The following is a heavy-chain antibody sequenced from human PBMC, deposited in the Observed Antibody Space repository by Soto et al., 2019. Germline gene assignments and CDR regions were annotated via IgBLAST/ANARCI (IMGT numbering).Heavy chain of an antibody. CDR3: ATLGN. V-gene: IGHV3-30*03. Sequence: QVQLVESGGGVVQPGRSLRLSCAASGFTFSTYAMHWVRQAPGKGLEWVASISFDGSKKNYVDSVKGRFTISRDNSKNTLYLQMDSLGAEDTAVYYGATLGNWGQGTLVTVAS. J-gene: IGHJ4*02. CDR1: GFTFSTYA. D-gene: IGHD3-16*01. CDR2: ISFDGSKK.